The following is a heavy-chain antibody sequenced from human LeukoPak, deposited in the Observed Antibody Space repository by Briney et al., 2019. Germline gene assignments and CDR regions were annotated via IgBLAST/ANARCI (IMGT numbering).Heavy chain of an antibody. Sequence: SETLSLTCTVSGGSISNYYWSWIRQPPGKGLEWIGYIYTSGSTNYNPSLKSRVTISVDTSKNQFSLKLSSATAADTAVYYCARLSTAFSTADYWGQGTLVTVSS. CDR2: IYTSGST. CDR3: ARLSTAFSTADY. D-gene: IGHD2-2*01. V-gene: IGHV4-4*09. CDR1: GGSISNYY. J-gene: IGHJ4*02.